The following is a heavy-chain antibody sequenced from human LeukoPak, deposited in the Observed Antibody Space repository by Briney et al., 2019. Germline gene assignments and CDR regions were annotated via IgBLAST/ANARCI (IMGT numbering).Heavy chain of an antibody. CDR1: GYSFTSYW. V-gene: IGHV5-51*01. CDR2: IYPGDSDT. Sequence: GESLKISCKGSGYSFTSYWIGWVRQMPGKGLEWMGIIYPGDSDTRYSPSFQGQVTVSADKSISTAYLQWSSLKASDTAMYYCARHLRYCSGASCYSLDYWGQGTLVTVSS. J-gene: IGHJ4*02. CDR3: ARHLRYCSGASCYSLDY. D-gene: IGHD2-15*01.